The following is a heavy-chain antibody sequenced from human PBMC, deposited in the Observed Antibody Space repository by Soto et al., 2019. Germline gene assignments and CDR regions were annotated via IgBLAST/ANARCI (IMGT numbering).Heavy chain of an antibody. D-gene: IGHD4-17*01. CDR2: INPNSGGT. J-gene: IGHJ4*01. Sequence: QVQLVQSGAEVEKPGASVKVSCEASGYTFTDYYMHWVRQAPGQGLEWMGWINPNSGGTNYVQKFQGRVTMTSDTPTSTAYMDLSRLRSDDTAVYYCARDNSVTTDYWGHGTLVTVSS. V-gene: IGHV1-2*02. CDR1: GYTFTDYY. CDR3: ARDNSVTTDY.